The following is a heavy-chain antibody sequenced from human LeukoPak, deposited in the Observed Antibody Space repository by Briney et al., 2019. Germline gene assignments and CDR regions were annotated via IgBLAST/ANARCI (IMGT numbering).Heavy chain of an antibody. CDR2: IYHSGSA. CDR1: GYSLTSGYN. Sequence: SETLSLTCTVSGYSLTSGYNWAWIRQPPGGVLEWIGSIYHSGSAYYNPSLKRRVTISVDTSKNQFSLKLSSVTAADTAVYYSVRYCSSTTCYTRAVDYWGQGTLVTVSS. D-gene: IGHD2-2*02. V-gene: IGHV4-38-2*02. J-gene: IGHJ4*02. CDR3: VRYCSSTTCYTRAVDY.